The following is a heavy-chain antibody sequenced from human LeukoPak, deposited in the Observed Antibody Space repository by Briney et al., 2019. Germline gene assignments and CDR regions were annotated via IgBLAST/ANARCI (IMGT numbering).Heavy chain of an antibody. Sequence: PSETLSLTCAVSGVSFNNYYWSWVRQTPGKGLEWIGEIDHSGYTDDSPSLKSRVTLSIDTSRKQFSLNLRSVTVADTGIYYCTRMTTGHDYWGQGTLVTVSS. CDR1: GVSFNNYY. V-gene: IGHV4-34*01. D-gene: IGHD4-17*01. CDR3: TRMTTGHDY. J-gene: IGHJ4*02. CDR2: IDHSGYT.